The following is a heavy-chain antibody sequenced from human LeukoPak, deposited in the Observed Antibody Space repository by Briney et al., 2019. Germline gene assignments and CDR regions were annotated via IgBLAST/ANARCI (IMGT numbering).Heavy chain of an antibody. D-gene: IGHD2-2*01. Sequence: PGGSLRLSCAASGFTFSSYAMSWVRQAPGKGLEWVSAISGSGGSTYYADSVKGRFTISRDNAKNSLYLQMNSLRAEDTAVYYCASRLSKIYCSSTSCYVYWGQGTLVTVSS. V-gene: IGHV3-23*01. CDR3: ASRLSKIYCSSTSCYVY. CDR1: GFTFSSYA. J-gene: IGHJ4*02. CDR2: ISGSGGST.